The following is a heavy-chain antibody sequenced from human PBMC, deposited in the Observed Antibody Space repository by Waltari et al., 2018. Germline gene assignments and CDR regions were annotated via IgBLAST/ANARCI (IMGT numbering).Heavy chain of an antibody. CDR3: ARDHVRECSSTSCYTGWFDP. Sequence: QVQLVQSGAEVKKPGSSVKVSCKASGGTFSSYAISWVRQAPGQGLEWMGGIILICGTANYCQKFRGRVTSTADESTSTAYMGRSSRRSEDTAVYYCARDHVRECSSTSCYTGWFDPWGQGTLVTVSS. D-gene: IGHD2-2*02. J-gene: IGHJ5*02. CDR1: GGTFSSYA. V-gene: IGHV1-69*12. CDR2: IILICGTA.